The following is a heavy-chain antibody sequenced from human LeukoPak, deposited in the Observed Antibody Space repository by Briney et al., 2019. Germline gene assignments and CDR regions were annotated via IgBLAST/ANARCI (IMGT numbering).Heavy chain of an antibody. J-gene: IGHJ6*04. CDR3: ARDSDYYGSGSYYSLGMDV. CDR2: ISYDGSNK. V-gene: IGHV3-30*04. D-gene: IGHD3-10*01. Sequence: GGSPRLSCAASGFTFSSYAMHWVRQAPGKGLEWVAVISYDGSNKYYADSVKGRFTISRDNSKNTLYLQMNSLRAEDTAVYYCARDSDYYGSGSYYSLGMDVWGKGTTVTVSS. CDR1: GFTFSSYA.